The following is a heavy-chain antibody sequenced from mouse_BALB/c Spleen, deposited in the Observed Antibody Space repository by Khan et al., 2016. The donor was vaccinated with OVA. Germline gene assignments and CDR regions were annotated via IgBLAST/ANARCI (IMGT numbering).Heavy chain of an antibody. V-gene: IGHV1S41*01. CDR3: SRSKYNVRRLHAMDY. D-gene: IGHD6-1*01. CDR1: GYTFTSYW. CDR2: ISPGSGSA. Sequence: DLVKPGASVKLSCKASGYTFTSYWINWIKQRPGQGLEWVGQISPGSGSAYYNEVFKGKATLTIDTSSTTAYIQLSSLSSEDSAVYFCSRSKYNVRRLHAMDYWGQGPSVTVSS. J-gene: IGHJ4*01.